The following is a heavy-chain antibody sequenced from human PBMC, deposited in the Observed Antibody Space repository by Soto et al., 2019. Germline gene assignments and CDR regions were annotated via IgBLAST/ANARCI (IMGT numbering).Heavy chain of an antibody. Sequence: GGSLRLSCAASGFTFSSYSMNWVRQAPGEGLAWVSSISSSSSYIYYADLVKGRFTISRDNAKNSLYLQMNSLRAEDTAVYYWARDQRGVYDFDYYYYGMDVWGQGTTVTVSS. D-gene: IGHD5-12*01. CDR3: ARDQRGVYDFDYYYYGMDV. V-gene: IGHV3-21*01. CDR2: ISSSSSYI. CDR1: GFTFSSYS. J-gene: IGHJ6*02.